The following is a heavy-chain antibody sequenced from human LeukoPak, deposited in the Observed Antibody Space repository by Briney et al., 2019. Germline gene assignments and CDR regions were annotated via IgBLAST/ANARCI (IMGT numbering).Heavy chain of an antibody. CDR3: ARGGHDYGDYGNYYYYMDV. CDR2: IYYSGST. CDR1: GDSFSDFSYY. V-gene: IGHV4-39*07. Sequence: SETLSLTCTVSGDSFSDFSYYWGWIRQPPGKGLEWIGSIYYSGSTYYNPSLKSRVTISVDTSKNQFSLKLSSVTAADTAVYYCARGGHDYGDYGNYYYYMDVWGKGTTVTVSS. D-gene: IGHD4-17*01. J-gene: IGHJ6*03.